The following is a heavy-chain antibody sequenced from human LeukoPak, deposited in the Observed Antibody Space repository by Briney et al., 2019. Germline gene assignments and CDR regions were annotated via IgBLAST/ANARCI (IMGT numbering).Heavy chain of an antibody. D-gene: IGHD3-22*01. Sequence: GGSLRLSCAASGFTFSSYSMNWVRQAPGKGLEWVANIKQDGSEKYYVDSVKGRFTISRDNAKNSLYLQMNSLRAEDTAVYYCAREVVAYRYYYYMDVWGKGTTVTISS. CDR2: IKQDGSEK. CDR1: GFTFSSYS. V-gene: IGHV3-7*01. J-gene: IGHJ6*03. CDR3: AREVVAYRYYYYMDV.